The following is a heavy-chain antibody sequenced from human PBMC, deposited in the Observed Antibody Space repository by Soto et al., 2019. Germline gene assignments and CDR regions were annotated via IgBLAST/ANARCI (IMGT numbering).Heavy chain of an antibody. J-gene: IGHJ4*02. CDR1: GFTFSSYA. CDR2: INYSGGST. V-gene: IGHV3-23*01. D-gene: IGHD6-13*01. CDR3: AKGAARGVSYFDY. Sequence: GGSLRLSCAASGFTFSSYAMSWVRQAPGKGLEWVSTINYSGGSTYYADSVKGRFTISRDNSKNTLYLQMNSLRAEDTAVYYCAKGAARGVSYFDYWGQGTLVTVSS.